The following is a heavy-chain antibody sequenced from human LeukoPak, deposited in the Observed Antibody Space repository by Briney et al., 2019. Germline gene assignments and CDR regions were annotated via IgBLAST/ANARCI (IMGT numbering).Heavy chain of an antibody. V-gene: IGHV1-46*01. J-gene: IGHJ4*02. CDR1: GYTFTSYY. CDR3: ARVPSYYFDY. D-gene: IGHD7-27*01. Sequence: GASVKVSCKASGYTFTSYYMHWVRQAPGQGLEWMGIINPSGGSTSYAQKFQGRVTMTTDTSTSTAYMELRSLRSDDTAVYYCARVPSYYFDYWGQGTLVTVSS. CDR2: INPSGGST.